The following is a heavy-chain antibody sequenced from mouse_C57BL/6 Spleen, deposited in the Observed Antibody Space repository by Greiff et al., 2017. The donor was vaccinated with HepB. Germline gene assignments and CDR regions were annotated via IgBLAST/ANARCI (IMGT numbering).Heavy chain of an antibody. CDR1: GYTFTSYW. D-gene: IGHD2-1*01. J-gene: IGHJ3*01. Sequence: VKLQQPGAELVRPGSSVKLSCKASGYTFTSYWMDWVKQRPGQGLEWIGNIYPSDSETHYNQKFKDKATLTVDKSSSTAYMQLSSLTSEDSAVYYCARWGYGNYGFAYWGQGTLVTVSA. V-gene: IGHV1-61*01. CDR3: ARWGYGNYGFAY. CDR2: IYPSDSET.